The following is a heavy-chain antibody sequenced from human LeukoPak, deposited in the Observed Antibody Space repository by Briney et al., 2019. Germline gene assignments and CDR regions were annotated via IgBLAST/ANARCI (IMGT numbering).Heavy chain of an antibody. Sequence: GGSLRLSGAVSGITLSNYGMSWVRQAPGKGLEWVAGISGSGGGTNYADSVKGRFTISRDNPKNTLYLQMNSLRAEDTAVYLCAKRGVVIRVILVGFHKEAYYFDSWGQGALVTVSS. D-gene: IGHD3-22*01. J-gene: IGHJ4*02. CDR3: AKRGVVIRVILVGFHKEAYYFDS. CDR2: ISGSGGGT. V-gene: IGHV3-23*01. CDR1: GITLSNYG.